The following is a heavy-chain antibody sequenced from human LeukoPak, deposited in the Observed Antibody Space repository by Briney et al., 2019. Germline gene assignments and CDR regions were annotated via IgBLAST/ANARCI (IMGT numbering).Heavy chain of an antibody. CDR2: IYYSGTT. V-gene: IGHV4-61*05. CDR3: ARVTPYDRSGSPLI. J-gene: IGHJ4*02. CDR1: GGSISSSSYY. Sequence: KPSETLSLTCTVSGGSISSSSYYWGWIRQPPGKGLEWIGYIYYSGTTNYNPSLKSRVSLSIDTSKSQFSLNLSSVTAADTAVYFCARVTPYDRSGSPLIWGQGALVTVSS. D-gene: IGHD3-22*01.